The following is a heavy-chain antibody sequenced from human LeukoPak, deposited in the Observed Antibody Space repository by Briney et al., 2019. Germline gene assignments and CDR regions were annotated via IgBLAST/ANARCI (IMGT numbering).Heavy chain of an antibody. CDR3: ARGRFPIAAAEPEHYYMHV. Sequence: KSSETLSLTCTVSGGSISSYYWSWIRQPDGKGLEWIGRIYTSGSTNYNPSLKSRVTMSVDTSKNQFSLKLSSVTAADTAVYYCARGRFPIAAAEPEHYYMHVWGKGTTVAVSS. V-gene: IGHV4-4*07. J-gene: IGHJ6*03. CDR1: GGSISSYY. D-gene: IGHD6-13*01. CDR2: IYTSGST.